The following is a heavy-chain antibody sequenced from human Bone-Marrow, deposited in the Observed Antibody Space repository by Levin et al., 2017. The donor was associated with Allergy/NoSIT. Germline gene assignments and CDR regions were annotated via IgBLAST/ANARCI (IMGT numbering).Heavy chain of an antibody. D-gene: IGHD6-19*01. CDR2: ISSSSSTI. V-gene: IGHV3-48*01. Sequence: GGSLRLSCAASGFTFSSYSMNWVRQAPGKGLEWVSYISSSSSTIYYADSVKGRFTISRDNAKNSLYLQMNSLRAEDTAVYYCARCPVAGTPRHVFDYWGQGTLVTVSS. J-gene: IGHJ4*02. CDR3: ARCPVAGTPRHVFDY. CDR1: GFTFSSYS.